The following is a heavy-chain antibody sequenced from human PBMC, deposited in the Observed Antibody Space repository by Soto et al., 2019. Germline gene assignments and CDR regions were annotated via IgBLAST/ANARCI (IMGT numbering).Heavy chain of an antibody. CDR2: LYYTGST. V-gene: IGHV4-59*01. CDR1: GDSIAHYY. J-gene: IGHJ4*02. Sequence: PSETLSLTCTVSGDSIAHYYWSWIRQPPGKRLEWIGYLYYTGSTTYNPSLESRVTMSIDTSRNHFSLKLRSVNAADTAIYYCAKYRRTEAEGFTLDYWGRGTLVTVSS. D-gene: IGHD6-13*01. CDR3: AKYRRTEAEGFTLDY.